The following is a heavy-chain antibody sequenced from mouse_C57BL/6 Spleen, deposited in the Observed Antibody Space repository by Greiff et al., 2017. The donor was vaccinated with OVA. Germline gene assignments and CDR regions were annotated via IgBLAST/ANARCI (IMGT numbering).Heavy chain of an antibody. CDR3: ARETGTSGDFDY. CDR1: GFTFSSYA. J-gene: IGHJ2*01. Sequence: EVQVVESGGGLVKPGGSLKLSCAASGFTFSSYAMSWVRQTPEKRLAWVATISDGGSYTYYPDNVKGRFTISRDNAKNNLYLQMSHLKSEDTAMYYCARETGTSGDFDYWGQGTTLTVSS. D-gene: IGHD4-1*01. V-gene: IGHV5-4*01. CDR2: ISDGGSYT.